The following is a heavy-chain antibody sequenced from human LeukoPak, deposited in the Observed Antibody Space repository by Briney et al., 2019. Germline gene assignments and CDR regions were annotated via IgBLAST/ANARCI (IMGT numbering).Heavy chain of an antibody. D-gene: IGHD3-16*01. Sequence: GGSLRLSCAASGFTFSSYAMSWVRQAPGKGLEWVSSISSSSSYIYYADSVRGRFTISRGNAKNSLYLQMNSLRAEDTAVYYCARVGDWGEWGQGTLVTVSS. J-gene: IGHJ4*02. CDR3: ARVGDWGE. CDR1: GFTFSSYA. V-gene: IGHV3-21*01. CDR2: ISSSSSYI.